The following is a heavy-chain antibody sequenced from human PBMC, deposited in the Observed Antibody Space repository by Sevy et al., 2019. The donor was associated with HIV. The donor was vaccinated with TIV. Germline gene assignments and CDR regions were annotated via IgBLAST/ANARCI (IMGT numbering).Heavy chain of an antibody. Sequence: ASVKVSCKASGYTFTSYGISWVRQAPGQGLEWMGWISAYNGNTNYAQKLQGRVTMTTDTSTSTAYMELRSLGSDDTAVYYCARDGGYCSGGSCYRNYYGMDVWGQGTTVTVSS. CDR1: GYTFTSYG. CDR3: ARDGGYCSGGSCYRNYYGMDV. CDR2: ISAYNGNT. D-gene: IGHD2-15*01. J-gene: IGHJ6*02. V-gene: IGHV1-18*01.